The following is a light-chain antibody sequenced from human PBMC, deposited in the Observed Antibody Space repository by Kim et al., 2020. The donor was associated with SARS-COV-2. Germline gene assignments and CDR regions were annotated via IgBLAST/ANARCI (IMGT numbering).Light chain of an antibody. CDR2: GKN. CDR1: SLRSYY. J-gene: IGLJ2*01. CDR3: NSWDSSGNHVV. Sequence: SSELTQDPAVSVALGQTVRITCQGDSLRSYYASWYQQKPGQAPVRVIYGKNNRPSGIPDRFSVSSSGNTASLTITGAQAEDEADYYCNSWDSSGNHVVFGGGTQLTVL. V-gene: IGLV3-19*02.